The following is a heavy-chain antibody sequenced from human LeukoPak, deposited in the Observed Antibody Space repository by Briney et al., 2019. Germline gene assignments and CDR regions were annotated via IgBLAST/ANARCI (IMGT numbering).Heavy chain of an antibody. CDR1: GYTFTSYY. Sequence: ASVKVSRKASGYTFTSYYMHWVRQAPGQGLEWMGIINPSGGSTSYAQKFQGRVTMTRDTSTSTVYMELSSLRSEDTAVYYCARDRAPQDNYDFWSGYLFDYWGQGTLVTVSS. V-gene: IGHV1-46*01. CDR3: ARDRAPQDNYDFWSGYLFDY. CDR2: INPSGGST. J-gene: IGHJ4*02. D-gene: IGHD3-3*01.